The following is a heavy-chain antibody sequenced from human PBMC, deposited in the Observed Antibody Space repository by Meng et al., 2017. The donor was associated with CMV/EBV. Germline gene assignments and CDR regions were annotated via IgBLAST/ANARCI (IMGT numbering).Heavy chain of an antibody. D-gene: IGHD1-1*01. Sequence: SVKVSCKASGGTFSSYAISWVRQATGQGREWMGGIIPIFGTANYAQKCQGRVTITTDESTSTAYTELSSLRSEDTAVYYCARSGVANFWFDPWGQGTLVTVSS. CDR3: ARSGVANFWFDP. CDR2: IIPIFGTA. J-gene: IGHJ5*02. V-gene: IGHV1-69*05. CDR1: GGTFSSYA.